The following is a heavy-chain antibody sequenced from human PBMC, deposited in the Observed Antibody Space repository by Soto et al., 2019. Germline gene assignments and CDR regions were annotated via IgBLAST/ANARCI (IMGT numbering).Heavy chain of an antibody. J-gene: IGHJ4*02. V-gene: IGHV3-23*01. Sequence: GGSLRLSCAASGFTFSSYAMSWVRQAPGKGLDWVSGISGSGGNTYYADSVKGRFTISRDNSRNTLYLQMNSLRAGDTAVYYCAKDNGDCSSASCYASRYWGQGTLVTVSS. CDR1: GFTFSSYA. D-gene: IGHD2-2*01. CDR2: ISGSGGNT. CDR3: AKDNGDCSSASCYASRY.